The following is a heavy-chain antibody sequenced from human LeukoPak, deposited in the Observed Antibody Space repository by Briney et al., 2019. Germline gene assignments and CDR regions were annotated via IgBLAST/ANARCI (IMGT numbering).Heavy chain of an antibody. J-gene: IGHJ4*02. CDR3: ARHTYYYDSSGYYYVDY. Sequence: GESLKISCKGSGYSFTSYWISWVRQMPGKGLEWMGRIDPSDSYTNYSPSFQGHVTISADKSISTAYLQWSSLKASDTAMYYCARHTYYYDSSGYYYVDYWGQGTLVTVSS. CDR2: IDPSDSYT. V-gene: IGHV5-10-1*01. CDR1: GYSFTSYW. D-gene: IGHD3-22*01.